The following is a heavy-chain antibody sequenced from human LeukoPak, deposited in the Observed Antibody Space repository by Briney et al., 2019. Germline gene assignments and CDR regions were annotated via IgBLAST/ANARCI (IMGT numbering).Heavy chain of an antibody. V-gene: IGHV3-7*01. CDR2: IKHDESEK. D-gene: IGHD3-16*01. J-gene: IGHJ4*02. Sequence: GSLRLSCAASGFSFNSDWTDWVRQASGKGLEWVANIKHDESEKNYLDSVKGRFTISRDNAQNSLYLQMNGLRVEDTAVYYCTRRLDDWGQGTLVTVSS. CDR3: TRRLDD. CDR1: GFSFNSDW.